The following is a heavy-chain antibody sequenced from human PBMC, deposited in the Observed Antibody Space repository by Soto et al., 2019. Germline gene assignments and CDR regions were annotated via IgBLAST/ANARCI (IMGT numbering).Heavy chain of an antibody. Sequence: GGSLRLSCAASGFTFSSFWMHWVRQGPGKGLVWVSRINSDGTTTSDAESVKGRFTISRDNAKNTLFLQMDSLSAEDTAVYYCARGAYYSHSMDVWGHGTTVTVYS. CDR1: GFTFSSFW. D-gene: IGHD3-22*01. CDR2: INSDGTTT. V-gene: IGHV3-74*01. CDR3: ARGAYYSHSMDV. J-gene: IGHJ6*02.